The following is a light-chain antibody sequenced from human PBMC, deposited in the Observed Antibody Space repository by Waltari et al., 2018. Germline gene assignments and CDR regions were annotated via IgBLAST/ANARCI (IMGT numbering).Light chain of an antibody. CDR2: DVD. CDR1: NSDVGAYNY. Sequence: QSALTQPRSVSGSPGQSVTLSCTGTNSDVGAYNYVSWYQHRPGKAPQLVIFDVDKRPSGVPVSFSGSKAGNTASLTISGLQAADEADYYCCSYAGRYTSVFGGGTKVTVL. CDR3: CSYAGRYTSV. V-gene: IGLV2-11*01. J-gene: IGLJ2*01.